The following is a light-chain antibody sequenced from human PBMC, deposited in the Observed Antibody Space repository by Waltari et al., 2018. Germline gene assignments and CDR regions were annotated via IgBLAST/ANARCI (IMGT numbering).Light chain of an antibody. J-gene: IGKJ4*01. Sequence: DIQMTQSPSSLAASVGDRVTNTCRASQGISKFLAWFRQKPGKAPESLSYGASSLQSGVPSRFSGSGSGTDFTLTISSLQPEDFASYYCQQYKTFPLTFGGGTKVEIK. CDR3: QQYKTFPLT. V-gene: IGKV1-16*01. CDR2: GAS. CDR1: QGISKF.